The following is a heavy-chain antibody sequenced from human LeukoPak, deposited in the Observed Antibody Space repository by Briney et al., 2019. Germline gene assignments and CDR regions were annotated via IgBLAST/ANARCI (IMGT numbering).Heavy chain of an antibody. J-gene: IGHJ5*02. CDR2: ISGSGADT. V-gene: IGHV3-23*01. CDR1: GFTVADYG. CDR3: AKDRGFSGSYYGFDR. Sequence: GRSVGVSCLTSGFTVADYGMGWGRQAPGKGLEWVSSISGSGADTYYADSVKGRFTISKDSSKNTLHIQMNSLRPEDTAVYYCAKDRGFSGSYYGFDRWGHGTLVTVSS. D-gene: IGHD1-26*01.